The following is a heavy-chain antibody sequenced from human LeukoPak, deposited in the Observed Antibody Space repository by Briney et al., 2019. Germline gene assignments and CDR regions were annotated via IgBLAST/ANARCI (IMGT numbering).Heavy chain of an antibody. CDR1: GFTFDDYA. D-gene: IGHD3-3*01. J-gene: IGHJ4*02. CDR3: AKGIYDFWSGFDY. Sequence: AGESLRLSCAASGFTFDDYAMHWVRQAPGKGLEWVSGISWNSGSIGYADSVKGRFTISRDNAKNSLYLQMSSLRAEDTALYYCAKGIYDFWSGFDYWGQGTLVTVSS. V-gene: IGHV3-9*01. CDR2: ISWNSGSI.